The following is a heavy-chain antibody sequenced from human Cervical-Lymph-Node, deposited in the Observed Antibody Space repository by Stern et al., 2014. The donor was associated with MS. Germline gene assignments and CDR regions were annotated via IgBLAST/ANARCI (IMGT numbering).Heavy chain of an antibody. J-gene: IGHJ6*02. Sequence: QVQLVESGAEVKKPGASVKVSRKASGYTFTGYYMHWVRQAPGQGLEWMGRINPNSGGTNYAQKFQGRVTMTRDTSISTAYMELSRLRSDDTAVYYCASPGSSSRPYYYYGMDVWGQGTTVTVSS. V-gene: IGHV1-2*06. CDR3: ASPGSSSRPYYYYGMDV. CDR1: GYTFTGYY. CDR2: INPNSGGT. D-gene: IGHD6-6*01.